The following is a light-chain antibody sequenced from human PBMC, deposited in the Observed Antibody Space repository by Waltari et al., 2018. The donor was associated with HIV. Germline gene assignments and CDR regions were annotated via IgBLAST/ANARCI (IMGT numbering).Light chain of an antibody. V-gene: IGLV1-51*01. CDR3: GTWDSSLSAVV. J-gene: IGLJ1*01. CDR2: DNS. Sequence: QSVLTQPPSVSAAPGQKVTISCSGSPSHLRNNYVSWYQRLPGTAPKLLIYDNSERPSGIPDRFSGSKAGTSATLGITGLQTGDEADYYCGTWDSSLSAVVFGTGTKVTVL. CDR1: PSHLRNNY.